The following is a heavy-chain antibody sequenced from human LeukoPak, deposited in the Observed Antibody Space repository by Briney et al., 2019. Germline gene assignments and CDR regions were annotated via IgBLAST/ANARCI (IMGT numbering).Heavy chain of an antibody. CDR3: AAVEREYFDTSGYFDY. Sequence: GASVKVSCKVSGYTLTEYSINWVRQAPGKGLEGMGGFDPEDGEILYAQKFQGRVTMTEDTSTDTAYMELSSLRSEDTAVYYCAAVEREYFDTSGYFDYWGQGTLVTVSS. CDR2: FDPEDGEI. V-gene: IGHV1-24*01. CDR1: GYTLTEYS. D-gene: IGHD3-22*01. J-gene: IGHJ4*02.